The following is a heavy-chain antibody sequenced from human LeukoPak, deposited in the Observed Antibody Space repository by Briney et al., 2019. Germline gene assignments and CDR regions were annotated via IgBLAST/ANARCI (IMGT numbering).Heavy chain of an antibody. D-gene: IGHD1-26*01. J-gene: IGHJ4*02. CDR2: ISGSGGST. V-gene: IGHV3-23*01. CDR1: GFTFSSYA. CDR3: AKDPGSYLNYYFDY. Sequence: GGSPRLSCAASGFTFSSYAMSWVRQAPGKGLEWVSAISGSGGSTYYADSVKGRFTISRDNSKNTLYLQMNSLRAEDTAVYYCAKDPGSYLNYYFDYWGQGTLVTVSS.